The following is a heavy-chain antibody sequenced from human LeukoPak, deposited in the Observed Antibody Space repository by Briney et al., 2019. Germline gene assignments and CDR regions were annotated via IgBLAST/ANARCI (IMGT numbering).Heavy chain of an antibody. CDR3: ARVSSSWYQDWYFDR. CDR2: IYYSGST. D-gene: IGHD6-13*01. CDR1: GVSISSSSYY. J-gene: IGHJ2*01. Sequence: SETLSLTCTVSGVSISSSSYYWGWIRQPPGKGLEWIGSIYYSGSTYYNPSLKSRVTISVDTSKNQFSLKLSSVTAADTAVYYCARVSSSWYQDWYFDRWGRGTLVTVSS. V-gene: IGHV4-39*07.